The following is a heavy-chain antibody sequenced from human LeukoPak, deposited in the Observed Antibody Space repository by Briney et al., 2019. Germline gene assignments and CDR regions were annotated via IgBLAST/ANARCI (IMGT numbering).Heavy chain of an antibody. CDR3: AREPTNYYGSSGYFFDY. CDR1: GGSISSYY. D-gene: IGHD3-22*01. V-gene: IGHV4-59*01. CDR2: IYYSGTT. Sequence: SETLSLTCTVSGGSISSYYWSWIRQPPGKGLEWIGYIYYSGTTNYNPSLKSRVTISVDTSKNQFSLKLSSVTAADTALYYCAREPTNYYGSSGYFFDYWGQGSLVTVSS. J-gene: IGHJ4*02.